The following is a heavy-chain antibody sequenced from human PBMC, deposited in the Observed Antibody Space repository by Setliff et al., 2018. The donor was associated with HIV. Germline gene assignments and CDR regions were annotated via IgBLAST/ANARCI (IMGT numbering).Heavy chain of an antibody. Sequence: ASVKVSCKASGYSFTDYYIHWVRQAPGQGLEWMGWINPKSDGTNYAQKFQGWITMTRDTSISTAYMELSRLRSDDTAVYYCARGMDYYDTSGYYQYYFGYWGQGTLVTVS. D-gene: IGHD3-22*01. CDR1: GYSFTDYY. V-gene: IGHV1-2*04. J-gene: IGHJ4*02. CDR3: ARGMDYYDTSGYYQYYFGY. CDR2: INPKSDGT.